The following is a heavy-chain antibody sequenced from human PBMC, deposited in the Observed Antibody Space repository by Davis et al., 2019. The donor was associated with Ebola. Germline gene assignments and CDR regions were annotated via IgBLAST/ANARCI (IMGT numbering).Heavy chain of an antibody. CDR2: IKHSGST. J-gene: IGHJ3*02. Sequence: PSETLSLTCAVYGGSFSDYYWNWIRQPPGKGLEWIGEIKHSGSTNYNPSLKSRVTISVDTSKNQFSLKLSSVTAADTAVYYCARAPRYYDFWSGYYNAFDIWGQGTMVTVSS. V-gene: IGHV4-34*01. CDR1: GGSFSDYY. D-gene: IGHD3-3*01. CDR3: ARAPRYYDFWSGYYNAFDI.